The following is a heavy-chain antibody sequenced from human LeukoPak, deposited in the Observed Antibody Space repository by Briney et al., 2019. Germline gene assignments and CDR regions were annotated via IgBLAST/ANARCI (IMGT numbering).Heavy chain of an antibody. CDR2: ITGSGGST. V-gene: IGHV3-23*01. CDR1: GFTFSTYA. CDR3: AKTALGYFYTMDV. D-gene: IGHD7-27*01. J-gene: IGHJ6*02. Sequence: GGSLRLSCAASGFTFSTYAMTWVRQAPGKGLEWVSGITGSGGSTSYADSVKGRFTISRDNSKNTLYLQMSSLRAEDTAVYYCAKTALGYFYTMDVWGQGTTVTVSS.